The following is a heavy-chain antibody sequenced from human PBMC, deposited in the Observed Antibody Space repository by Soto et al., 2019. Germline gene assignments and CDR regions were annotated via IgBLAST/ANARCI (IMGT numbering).Heavy chain of an antibody. V-gene: IGHV6-1*01. D-gene: IGHD3-16*01. CDR1: GDRVSSNSAA. Sequence: KQSPTLSLTCAISGDRVSSNSAAWNWIRQSPSRGLEWLGRTYYRSKWYNDYAVSVKSRITINPDTSKNQFSLQLNSVTPEDTAVYYCARDGVHLGESDYMDVWGKGTTVTVSS. CDR3: ARDGVHLGESDYMDV. CDR2: TYYRSKWYN. J-gene: IGHJ6*03.